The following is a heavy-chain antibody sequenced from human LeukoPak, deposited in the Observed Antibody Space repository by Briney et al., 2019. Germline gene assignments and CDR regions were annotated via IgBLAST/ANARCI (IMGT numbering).Heavy chain of an antibody. V-gene: IGHV1-69*06. CDR1: GGTFSSYA. CDR2: IIPIFGTA. J-gene: IGHJ5*02. CDR3: ARDRTGLTYYYDSSGSRWFDP. Sequence: SVKVSCKASGGTFSSYAISWVRQAPGQGLEWMGGIIPIFGTANYAQKFQGRVTITADKSTSTAYMELSSLRSDDTAVYYCARDRTGLTYYYDSSGSRWFDPWGQGTLVTVSS. D-gene: IGHD3-22*01.